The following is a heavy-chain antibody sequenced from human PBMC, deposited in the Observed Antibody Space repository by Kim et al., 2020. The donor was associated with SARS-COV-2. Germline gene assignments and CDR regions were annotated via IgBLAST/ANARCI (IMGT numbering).Heavy chain of an antibody. Sequence: GGSLRLSCAASGFTFSSYSMNWVRQAPGKGLEWVSYISSSSSTIYYADSVKGRFTISRDNAKNSLYLQMNSLRDEDTAVYYCARVRAPRGTYNWFDPWGQGTLVTVSS. CDR1: GFTFSSYS. D-gene: IGHD3-10*01. CDR3: ARVRAPRGTYNWFDP. J-gene: IGHJ5*02. V-gene: IGHV3-48*02. CDR2: ISSSSSTI.